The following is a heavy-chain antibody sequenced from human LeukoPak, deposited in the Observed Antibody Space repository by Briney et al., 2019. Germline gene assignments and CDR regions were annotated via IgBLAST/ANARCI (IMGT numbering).Heavy chain of an antibody. CDR3: ARGGYYYDSSGYHPPTFDY. J-gene: IGHJ4*02. CDR1: GGSISSGGYY. Sequence: SQTLSLTCTVSGGSISSGGYYWSWIRQHPGKGLEWIVYIYYSGSTYYNPSLKSRVTISVDTSKNQFSLKLSSVTAADTAVYYCARGGYYYDSSGYHPPTFDYWGQGTLVTVSS. V-gene: IGHV4-31*03. CDR2: IYYSGST. D-gene: IGHD3-22*01.